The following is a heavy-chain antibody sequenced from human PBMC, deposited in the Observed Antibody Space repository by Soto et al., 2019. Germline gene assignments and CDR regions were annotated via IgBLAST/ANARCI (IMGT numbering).Heavy chain of an antibody. D-gene: IGHD2-15*01. CDR2: INHDGSEK. CDR1: GFTFSSYY. V-gene: IGHV3-7*01. CDR3: ARDRGYCSGGTCYTVLDY. J-gene: IGHJ4*02. Sequence: GGSLRLSCAASGFTFSSYYMNWVRQAPGKGLEWVANINHDGSEKNYVDSVKGRFTISRDNAKNSLYLQMNSLRAEDTAVYYCARDRGYCSGGTCYTVLDYWGQGILVTVSS.